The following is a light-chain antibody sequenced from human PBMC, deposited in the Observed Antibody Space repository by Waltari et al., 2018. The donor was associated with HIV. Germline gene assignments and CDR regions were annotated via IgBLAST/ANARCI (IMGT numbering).Light chain of an antibody. V-gene: IGKV2-28*01. CDR3: MQAVQTPFT. CDR2: LGS. J-gene: IGKJ3*01. Sequence: DIVMTQSPLSLPVTPGEPASISCRSSQSLLHSNGHNYLDWYRQKPGQAPQLLIYLGSNRASGVPDRFSGSGSGTDFTLKISRVEAGDVGIYFCMQAVQTPFTFGPGTTVDV. CDR1: QSLLHSNGHNY.